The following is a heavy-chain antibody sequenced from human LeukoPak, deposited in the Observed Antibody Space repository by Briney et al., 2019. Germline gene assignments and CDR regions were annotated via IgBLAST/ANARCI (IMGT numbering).Heavy chain of an antibody. CDR1: GGSFSGYY. CDR2: INHSGST. V-gene: IGHV4-34*01. J-gene: IGHJ4*02. Sequence: PSQTLSLTCAVYGGSFSGYYWSWIRQPPGKGLEWIGEINHSGSTNYNPSLKSRVTISVDTSKNQFSPKVSSVTAADTAVYYCARGLIAVAGTIDYWGQGTLVTVSS. CDR3: ARGLIAVAGTIDY. D-gene: IGHD6-19*01.